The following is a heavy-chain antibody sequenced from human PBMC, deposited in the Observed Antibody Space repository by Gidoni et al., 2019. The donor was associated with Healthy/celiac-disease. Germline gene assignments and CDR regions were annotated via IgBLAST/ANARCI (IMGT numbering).Heavy chain of an antibody. CDR3: ARGPPSVVVAANAQSMDV. J-gene: IGHJ6*02. D-gene: IGHD2-15*01. Sequence: QLRLVQSGAEVQKPGSSVKVSCKASGGTFSSYTFSRVRQAPGQGLEWMGRIIPIIGIANYAQKFQGRVTITADKSTSTAYMELSSLRSEDTAVYYCARGPPSVVVAANAQSMDVWGQGTTVTVSS. V-gene: IGHV1-69*02. CDR2: IIPIIGIA. CDR1: GGTFSSYT.